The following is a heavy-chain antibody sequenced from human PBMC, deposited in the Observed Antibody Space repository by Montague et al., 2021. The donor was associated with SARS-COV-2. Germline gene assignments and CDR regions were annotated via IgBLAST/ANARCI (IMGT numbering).Heavy chain of an antibody. J-gene: IGHJ5*01. CDR3: AIDRGRYFDSGSYNWLDS. Sequence: SETLSLTCAVYGGSFSGYYWSWIRQPPGKGLEWIGEINHSGSTNYNPSLKSRVTISVDTSKNQFSLKLISVTAADTAVYYCAIDRGRYFDSGSYNWLDSWGQGTLVTVSP. V-gene: IGHV4-34*01. CDR1: GGSFSGYY. D-gene: IGHD3-10*01. CDR2: INHSGST.